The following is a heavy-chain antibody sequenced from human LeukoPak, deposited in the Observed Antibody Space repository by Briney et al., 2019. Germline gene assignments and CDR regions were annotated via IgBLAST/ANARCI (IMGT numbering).Heavy chain of an antibody. Sequence: PGGSLRLSCAASGFTFSSYAMSWVRQAPGKGLEWVSAISGSGGSTYYADSVKGRFTISRDNSKNTLYLQMNSLRAEDTAVYYCAKLMCSGTSCYRAGLDYWGQGTLVTVSS. J-gene: IGHJ4*02. D-gene: IGHD2-2*02. CDR1: GFTFSSYA. CDR2: ISGSGGST. CDR3: AKLMCSGTSCYRAGLDY. V-gene: IGHV3-23*01.